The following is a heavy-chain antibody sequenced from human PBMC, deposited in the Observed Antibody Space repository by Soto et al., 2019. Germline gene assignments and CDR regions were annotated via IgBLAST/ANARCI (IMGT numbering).Heavy chain of an antibody. CDR2: ISYDGSNK. V-gene: IGHV3-30-3*01. D-gene: IGHD2-15*01. J-gene: IGHJ4*02. CDR3: ESPLLGVVVAARDY. CDR1: GFTFSSYA. Sequence: GGSLRLSCAASGFTFSSYAMHWVRQAPGKGLEWVAVISYDGSNKYYADSVKGRFTISRDNSKNTLYLQMNSLRAEDTAVYYCESPLLGVVVAARDYWGQGTLVTVSS.